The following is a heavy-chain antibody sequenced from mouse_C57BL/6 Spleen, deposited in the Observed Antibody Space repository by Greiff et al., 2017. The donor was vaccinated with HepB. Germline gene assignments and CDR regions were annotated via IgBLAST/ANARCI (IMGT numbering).Heavy chain of an antibody. J-gene: IGHJ1*03. CDR2: INPYNGDT. CDR1: GYSFTGYF. V-gene: IGHV1-20*01. Sequence: EVQLQESGPELVKPGDSVKISCKASGYSFTGYFMNWVMQSHGKSLEWIGRINPYNGDTFYNQKFKGKATLTVDKSSSTAHMELRSLTSEDSAVYYCARALYYGSSYWYFDVWGTGTTVTVSS. D-gene: IGHD1-1*01. CDR3: ARALYYGSSYWYFDV.